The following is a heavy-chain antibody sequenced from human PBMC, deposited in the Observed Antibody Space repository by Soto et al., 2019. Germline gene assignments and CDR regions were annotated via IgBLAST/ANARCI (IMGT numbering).Heavy chain of an antibody. CDR1: GFTFSSYG. CDR3: ARDLGTSGSYYFDY. CDR2: IWYDGSKK. Sequence: QVQLVESGGGVVQPGRSLRLSCAASGFTFSSYGMHWVRRAPGKGLEWVAVIWYDGSKKYYADSVKGRFTVSRDDSKNTMFLQMSGLRADDTAVYYCARDLGTSGSYYFDYWGQGTLVTVSS. D-gene: IGHD1-26*01. V-gene: IGHV3-33*01. J-gene: IGHJ4*02.